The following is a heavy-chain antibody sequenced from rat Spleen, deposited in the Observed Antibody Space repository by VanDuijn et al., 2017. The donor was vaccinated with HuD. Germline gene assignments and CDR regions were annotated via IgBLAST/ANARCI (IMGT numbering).Heavy chain of an antibody. CDR1: GYSITSGYG. CDR3: AKTTFAYYYVMDA. J-gene: IGHJ4*01. Sequence: EVQLQESGPGLVKPSQSLSLTCSVTGYSITSGYGWNWIRKFPGNKLEWMGYINSAGSTNYNPSLKSRISITRDTSKNQFFLQVNSLTTDDTATYYCAKTTFAYYYVMDAWCQGASVTVSS. V-gene: IGHV3-3*01. CDR2: INSAGST.